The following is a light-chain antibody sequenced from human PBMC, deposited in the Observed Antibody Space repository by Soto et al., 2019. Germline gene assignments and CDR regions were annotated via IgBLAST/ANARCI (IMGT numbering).Light chain of an antibody. CDR2: GAS. V-gene: IGKV1-39*01. CDR3: HQTYTTQYT. J-gene: IGKJ2*01. CDR1: QNIIKY. Sequence: DIQMTQSPSSLSASVGDRVTITCRTSQNIIKYLNWYQQKPGKAPKFLIYGASTLQTGGPSRFSGGGSGTDFTLTISSLQPEDFATYYCHQTYTTQYTFGRGTKLDIK.